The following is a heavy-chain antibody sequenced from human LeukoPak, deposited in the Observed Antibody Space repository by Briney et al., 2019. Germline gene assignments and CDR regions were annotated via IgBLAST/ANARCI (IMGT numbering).Heavy chain of an antibody. V-gene: IGHV4-59*01. J-gene: IGHJ5*02. Sequence: PSETLSLTCTVSGASISSYYWRWIRQPPGKGLEWIGFVQYGGSTKFNPSLKNRVTISVDTSKNRFSLQLSSVPAADTAVCYCLRGRPPRYGSGSGSFDLWGQGTLVTVSS. CDR3: LRGRPPRYGSGSGSFDL. D-gene: IGHD3-10*01. CDR2: VQYGGST. CDR1: GASISSYY.